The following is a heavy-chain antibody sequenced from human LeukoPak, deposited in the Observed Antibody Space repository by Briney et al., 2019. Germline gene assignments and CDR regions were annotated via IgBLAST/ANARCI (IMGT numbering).Heavy chain of an antibody. CDR1: GFTFSLYW. Sequence: PGGSLRLSCTAPGFTFSLYWMTWVRQAPEKGLEWVANIKQDGSEKDYVDSVKGRFTISRDNGKNSLYLQMNSLRGEDTAVYYCARLNWNYADYWGQGTLVTVSS. CDR2: IKQDGSEK. V-gene: IGHV3-7*01. CDR3: ARLNWNYADY. J-gene: IGHJ4*02. D-gene: IGHD3-3*01.